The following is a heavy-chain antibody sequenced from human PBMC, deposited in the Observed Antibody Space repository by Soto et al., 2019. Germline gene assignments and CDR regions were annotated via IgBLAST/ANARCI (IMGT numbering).Heavy chain of an antibody. D-gene: IGHD2-8*01. J-gene: IGHJ4*02. CDR2: ISSSSTYI. CDR3: AVKTYCTNGVCPFDY. CDR1: GFTFSSYS. V-gene: IGHV3-21*01. Sequence: EVQLVESGGGLVKPGGSLRLSCAASGFTFSSYSMGWLRQAPGKGLEWVSSISSSSTYIFYADSVKGRFTTSRDNAKNSLYLQMNSLRAEDTAVYYCAVKTYCTNGVCPFDYWGQGTLVTVSS.